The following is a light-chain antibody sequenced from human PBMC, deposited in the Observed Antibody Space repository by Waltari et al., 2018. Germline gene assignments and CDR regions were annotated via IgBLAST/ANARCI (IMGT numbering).Light chain of an antibody. Sequence: IVLTQSPGTLSLSPGERATLSCRASQSVSTYLAWYQQNPGQAPRLLIYGAYSRAAGIPDRFSGSGYGTDFSLTISRLEPEDFAVYYCQHHVRLPTTFGQGTRVEIK. CDR1: QSVSTY. CDR2: GAY. J-gene: IGKJ1*01. CDR3: QHHVRLPTT. V-gene: IGKV3-20*01.